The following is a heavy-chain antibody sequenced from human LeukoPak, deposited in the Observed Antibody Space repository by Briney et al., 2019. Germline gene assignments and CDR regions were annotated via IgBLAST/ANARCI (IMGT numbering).Heavy chain of an antibody. CDR1: GYTFTSYD. CDR3: ARAPYYDFWSGYYYYGMDV. D-gene: IGHD3-3*01. CDR2: MNPNSGNT. Sequence: GASVKVSCKASGYTFTSYDINWVRQATGQGLEGLGWMNPNSGNTGYAQKFQGRVTMTRNTSISTAYMELSSLRSEDTAVYYCARAPYYDFWSGYYYYGMDVWGQGTTVTVSS. J-gene: IGHJ6*02. V-gene: IGHV1-8*01.